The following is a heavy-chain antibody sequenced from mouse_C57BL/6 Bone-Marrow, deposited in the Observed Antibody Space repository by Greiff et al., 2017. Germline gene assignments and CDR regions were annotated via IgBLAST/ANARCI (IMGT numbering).Heavy chain of an antibody. J-gene: IGHJ2*01. CDR1: GFTFSSYG. V-gene: IGHV5-6*01. CDR3: ARHGDYLDY. CDR2: ISSGGSYT. Sequence: EVQLVESGGDLVKPGGSLKLSCAASGFTFSSYGMSWVRQTPDKRLEWVATISSGGSYTYYPDSVKGRFTISRDNAKNTLYLQMSSLKSEDTAMYYCARHGDYLDYWGQGTTLTVSS.